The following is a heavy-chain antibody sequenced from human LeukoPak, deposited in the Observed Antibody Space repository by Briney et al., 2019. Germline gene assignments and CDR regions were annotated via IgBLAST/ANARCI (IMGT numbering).Heavy chain of an antibody. CDR3: ASSNIVVVPAAGPPGGWFDP. CDR2: IKQDGSEK. V-gene: IGHV3-7*01. D-gene: IGHD2-2*01. CDR1: GFTFSSYW. Sequence: GGSLRLSCAASGFTFSSYWMSWVRQAPGKGLEWVANIKQDGSEKYYVDSVKGRFTISRDNAKNSLYLQVNSLRAEDTAVYYCASSNIVVVPAAGPPGGWFDPWGQGTLVTVSS. J-gene: IGHJ5*02.